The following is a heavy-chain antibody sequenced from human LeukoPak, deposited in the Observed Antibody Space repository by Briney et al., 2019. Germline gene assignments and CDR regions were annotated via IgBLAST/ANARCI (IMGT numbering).Heavy chain of an antibody. V-gene: IGHV3-30*18. J-gene: IGHJ6*02. D-gene: IGHD3-10*01. CDR3: AKESRSGRSAINYYYYGMDV. Sequence: GGSLRLSCAASGFTFSSYGMHWVRQAPGKGLEWVAVISYDGSNKYYADSVKGRFTISRDNPKNTLYLQMNSLRAEDTAVYYCAKESRSGRSAINYYYYGMDVWGQGTTVTVSS. CDR1: GFTFSSYG. CDR2: ISYDGSNK.